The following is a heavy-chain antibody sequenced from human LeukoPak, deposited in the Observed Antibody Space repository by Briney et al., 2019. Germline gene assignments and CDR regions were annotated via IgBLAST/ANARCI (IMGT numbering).Heavy chain of an antibody. Sequence: GASVKVPCKASGYTFTGYYMHWVRQAPGQGLEWMGWINPNSGGTNYAQKFQGRVTMTRDTSISTAYMELSSLRSDDTAVYYCARDGISRYGAFDIWGHGTMITVSS. CDR1: GYTFTGYY. J-gene: IGHJ3*02. V-gene: IGHV1-2*02. CDR3: ARDGISRYGAFDI. CDR2: INPNSGGT. D-gene: IGHD5-18*01.